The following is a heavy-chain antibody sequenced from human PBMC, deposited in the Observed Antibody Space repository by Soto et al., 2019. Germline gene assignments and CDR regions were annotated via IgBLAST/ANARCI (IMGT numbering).Heavy chain of an antibody. Sequence: GDSLKISCKGSGYSFTSYWISWVRQMPGKGLEWMGRIDPSDSYTNYSPSFQGHVTISADKSISTAYLQWSSLKASDTAMYYCATNPIGYCSSTSCSGDYYYGMDVWGQGTTVTVSS. CDR2: IDPSDSYT. V-gene: IGHV5-10-1*01. CDR1: GYSFTSYW. CDR3: ATNPIGYCSSTSCSGDYYYGMDV. J-gene: IGHJ6*02. D-gene: IGHD2-2*01.